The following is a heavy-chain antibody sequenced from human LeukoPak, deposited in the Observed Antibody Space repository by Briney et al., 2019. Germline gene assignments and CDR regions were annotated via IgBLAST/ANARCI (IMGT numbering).Heavy chain of an antibody. J-gene: IGHJ3*02. CDR3: ARHISNGYYDFWSGSHKSCAFDI. CDR2: IYHSGST. D-gene: IGHD3-3*01. CDR1: GGSISSGGYS. Sequence: PSETLSLTCAVSGGSISSGGYSWSWIRQPPGKGLEWIGYIYHSGSTYYNPSLKSRVTISVDRSKNQFSLKLSSVTAADTAVYYCARHISNGYYDFWSGSHKSCAFDIWGQGTMVTVSS. V-gene: IGHV4-30-2*01.